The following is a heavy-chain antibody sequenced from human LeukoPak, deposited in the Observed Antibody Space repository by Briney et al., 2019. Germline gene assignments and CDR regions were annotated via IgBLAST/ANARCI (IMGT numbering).Heavy chain of an antibody. J-gene: IGHJ4*02. CDR2: INSDGSDT. D-gene: IGHD4-23*01. V-gene: IGHV3-74*01. CDR1: EFTFSSYW. Sequence: GGSLRLSCAASEFTFSSYWMHWVRQAPGKGLVWVSRINSDGSDTSYADSVKGRFTISRDNAKNTLYLQMNSLGAGDTAVYYCTRGDFYVGTQDYWGQGTLVAVSS. CDR3: TRGDFYVGTQDY.